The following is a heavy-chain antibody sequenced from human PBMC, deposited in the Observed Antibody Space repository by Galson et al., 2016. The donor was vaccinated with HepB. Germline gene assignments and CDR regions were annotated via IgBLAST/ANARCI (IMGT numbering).Heavy chain of an antibody. J-gene: IGHJ4*02. CDR3: AKDKDHVWGNNPPDY. V-gene: IGHV3-30*18. Sequence: SLRLSCAASGFTFSDYGIHWVRQAPGKGLEWVAVISFDGSYKFYADSVKGRFTISRDNSKNTLYMQMNSLRAVDTGLYYCAKDKDHVWGNNPPDYWGQGALVTVSS. CDR2: ISFDGSYK. CDR1: GFTFSDYG. D-gene: IGHD3-16*01.